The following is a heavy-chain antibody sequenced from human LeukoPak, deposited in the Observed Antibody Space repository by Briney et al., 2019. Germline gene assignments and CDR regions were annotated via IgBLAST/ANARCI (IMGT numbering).Heavy chain of an antibody. J-gene: IGHJ6*03. Sequence: GASVKVSCKASGYTFTSYDINWVRQATGQGLEWMGWMNPNSGNTGYAQKFQGRVTMTRNTSISTAYMELSSLRSEDTAVYYCARGGSYWDFYYYYMDVWGKGTTVTISS. D-gene: IGHD1-26*01. CDR1: GYTFTSYD. V-gene: IGHV1-8*01. CDR3: ARGGSYWDFYYYYMDV. CDR2: MNPNSGNT.